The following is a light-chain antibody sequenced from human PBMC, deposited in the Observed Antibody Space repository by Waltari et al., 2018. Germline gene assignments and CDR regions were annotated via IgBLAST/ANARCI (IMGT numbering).Light chain of an antibody. V-gene: IGKV1-5*03. CDR3: LQYNSYPWT. J-gene: IGKJ1*01. Sequence: DIQVTQSPSTLSASVGDRVTIPCRASQSIVVWLAWYQQKPGKAPRLLIYKASYLESGVPSRFSGSASGTAFTLTISSLQADDFATYYCLQYNSYPWTFGQGTTVEIK. CDR1: QSIVVW. CDR2: KAS.